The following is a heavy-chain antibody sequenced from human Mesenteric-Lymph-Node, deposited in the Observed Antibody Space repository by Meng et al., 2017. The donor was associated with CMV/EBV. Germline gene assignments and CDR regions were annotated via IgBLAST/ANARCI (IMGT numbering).Heavy chain of an antibody. CDR1: GFTFEDYA. J-gene: IGHJ6*02. D-gene: IGHD6-6*01. Sequence: GGSLRLSCAASGFTFEDYAMHWVRQAPGKGLEWVSGISWNSGNMGYADSVKGRFTISRDNTKNSLYLQMNSLRAEDTAVYYCARDLSSSLVYYGMDVWGQGTTVTVSS. CDR3: ARDLSSSLVYYGMDV. V-gene: IGHV3-9*01. CDR2: ISWNSGNM.